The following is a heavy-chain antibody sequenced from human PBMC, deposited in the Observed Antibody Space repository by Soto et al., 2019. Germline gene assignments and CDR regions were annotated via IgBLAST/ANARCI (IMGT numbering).Heavy chain of an antibody. Sequence: GGSLRLSCPASGFSFSSYAMNWVRQAPGKGLDWVSAISGSGVKTNYADSVKGRFTISRDNSKNTLYLQMNSLRAEDTAVYYCAKDKYYDSSGSIAYWGQRTLVPVSS. CDR3: AKDKYYDSSGSIAY. CDR1: GFSFSSYA. V-gene: IGHV3-23*01. J-gene: IGHJ4*02. D-gene: IGHD3-22*01. CDR2: ISGSGVKT.